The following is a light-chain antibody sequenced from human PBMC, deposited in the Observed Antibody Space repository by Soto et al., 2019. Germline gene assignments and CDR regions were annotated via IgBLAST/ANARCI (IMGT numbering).Light chain of an antibody. CDR2: DVS. V-gene: IGLV2-11*01. CDR3: SSFRSGSTL. Sequence: QSALTQPRSVSGSPGQSVSISCTGTSSDVGGYNYVSWYQQHPGKAPKVMIYDVSKRPSGVPDRFSGSKSDNTASLTISGLQAEDEADYYCSSFRSGSTLFGTGTKLTVL. J-gene: IGLJ1*01. CDR1: SSDVGGYNY.